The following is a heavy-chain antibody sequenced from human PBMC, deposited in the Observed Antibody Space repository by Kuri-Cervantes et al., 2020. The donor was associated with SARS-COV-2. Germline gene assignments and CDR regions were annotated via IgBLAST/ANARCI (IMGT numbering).Heavy chain of an antibody. CDR1: GYTFTGYY. Sequence: ASVKVSCKASGYTFTGYYMHWVRQAPGQGLEWMGWINPNSGGTNYAQKFQGRVTMTRDTSISTAYMDLSRLRSDDTAVYYCARETELYCSSTSCHPYNWFDLWGQGTLVTVSS. CDR2: INPNSGGT. D-gene: IGHD2-2*01. J-gene: IGHJ5*02. CDR3: ARETELYCSSTSCHPYNWFDL. V-gene: IGHV1-2*02.